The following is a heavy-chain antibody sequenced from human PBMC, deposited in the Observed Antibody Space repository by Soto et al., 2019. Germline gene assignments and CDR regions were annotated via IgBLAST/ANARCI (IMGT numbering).Heavy chain of an antibody. CDR2: ISAYNGNT. D-gene: IGHD2-15*01. CDR3: ACSGGSCYSQGFFDY. CDR1: GYTFTSYG. Sequence: VASVKVSCKASGYTFTSYGISWVRQAPGQGLEWMGWISAYNGNTNYAQKLQGRVTITADKSTSTAYMELSSLRSEDTAVYYCACSGGSCYSQGFFDYWGQGTLVTVSS. J-gene: IGHJ4*02. V-gene: IGHV1-18*01.